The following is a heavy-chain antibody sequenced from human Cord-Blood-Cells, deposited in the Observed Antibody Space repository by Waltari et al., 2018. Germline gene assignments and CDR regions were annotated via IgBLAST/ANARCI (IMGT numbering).Heavy chain of an antibody. J-gene: IGHJ4*02. CDR2: IYHSGGT. Sequence: QVQLQESGPGLVKPSETLSLTCTVSGYSISSGYYWGWIRQPPGKGLEWIGSIYHSGGTDDNPSLKSRVTISVDTSKNQFSLKLSSVTAADTAVYYCARINYDFWSGYYTVGAFDYWGQGTLVTVSS. V-gene: IGHV4-38-2*02. CDR1: GYSISSGYY. D-gene: IGHD3-3*01. CDR3: ARINYDFWSGYYTVGAFDY.